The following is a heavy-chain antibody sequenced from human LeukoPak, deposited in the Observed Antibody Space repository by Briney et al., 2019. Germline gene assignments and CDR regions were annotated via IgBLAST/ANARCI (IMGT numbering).Heavy chain of an antibody. V-gene: IGHV6-1*01. CDR1: GDSVSSNSAA. CDR3: AREEATVTTNSLDY. CDR2: TYYRSKWYN. Sequence: SQTLSLTCGISGDSVSSNSAAWNWIRQSLSRGLEWLGRTYYRSKWYNDYAVSVKSRITINPDTSKNQFSLQLNSVTPEDTAVYYCAREEATVTTNSLDYWGQGTLVTVSS. D-gene: IGHD4-17*01. J-gene: IGHJ4*02.